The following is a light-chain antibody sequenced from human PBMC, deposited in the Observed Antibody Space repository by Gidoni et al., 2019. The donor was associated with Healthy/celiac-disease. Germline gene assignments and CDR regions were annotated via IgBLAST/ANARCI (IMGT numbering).Light chain of an antibody. CDR3: QQSYSTPV. CDR2: AAS. V-gene: IGKV1-39*01. Sequence: IQMTQSPSSLSASVGDRVTITCRASQSISSYLNWYQQKPGKAPKLLIDAASSLQRGVPSRFSGSGAGTDFTLTSSRLQPEDFATYYCQQSYSTPVFGQGTRLEIK. J-gene: IGKJ5*01. CDR1: QSISSY.